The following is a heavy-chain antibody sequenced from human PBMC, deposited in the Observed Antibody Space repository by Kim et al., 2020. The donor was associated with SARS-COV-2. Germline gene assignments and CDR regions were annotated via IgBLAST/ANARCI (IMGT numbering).Heavy chain of an antibody. D-gene: IGHD3-16*01. V-gene: IGHV3-74*01. J-gene: IGHJ6*01. Sequence: GGSLRLSCATSGFTFSSYWVHWVRQPPGKGLVWVSRISMDGSNTDHADSGKGRFTISRDNAKNTLYLQMNSLRAEDTAVYYCARGGVSGSYAGVNYGLDVWGQGTTVTVSS. CDR1: GFTFSSYW. CDR2: ISMDGSNT. CDR3: ARGGVSGSYAGVNYGLDV.